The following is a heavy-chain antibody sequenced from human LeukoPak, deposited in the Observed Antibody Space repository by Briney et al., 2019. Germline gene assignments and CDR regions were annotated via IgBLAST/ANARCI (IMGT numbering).Heavy chain of an antibody. Sequence: PGGSLRLSCAASGFTVSSSYMSWVRQAPGKGLEWVSIIYSGGSTYYADSVKGRFIISRDNSKNTLYLQMYSLRAEDTAVYYCARDGRALLSDWGQGTMVTVSS. CDR2: IYSGGST. J-gene: IGHJ3*01. CDR1: GFTVSSSY. D-gene: IGHD2/OR15-2a*01. CDR3: ARDGRALLSD. V-gene: IGHV3-66*01.